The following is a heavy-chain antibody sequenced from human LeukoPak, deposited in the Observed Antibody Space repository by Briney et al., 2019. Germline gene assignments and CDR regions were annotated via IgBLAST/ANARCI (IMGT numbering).Heavy chain of an antibody. J-gene: IGHJ4*02. CDR1: GFTFSSYA. V-gene: IGHV3-23*01. CDR2: ISGSGGST. D-gene: IGHD3-22*01. CDR3: AKDLGYYDSSANFDY. Sequence: GGSLRLSCAASGFTFSSYAMSWVRQAPGKGLEWVSAISGSGGSTYYADSVKGRFTISRDNSKNTLYLQMNSLRAEDTAVYHCAKDLGYYDSSANFDYWGQGTLVTVSS.